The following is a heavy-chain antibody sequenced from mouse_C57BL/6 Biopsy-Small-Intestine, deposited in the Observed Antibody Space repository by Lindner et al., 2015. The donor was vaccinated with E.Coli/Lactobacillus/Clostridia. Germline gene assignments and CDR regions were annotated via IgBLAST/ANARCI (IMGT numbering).Heavy chain of an antibody. CDR2: IYPGSGNT. J-gene: IGHJ2*01. CDR1: GYSFTSYY. V-gene: IGHV1-66*01. CDR3: ARNYGNYVYYFDY. D-gene: IGHD2-1*01. Sequence: VQLQESGPELVKPGASVKISCKASGYSFTSYYIHWVKQRPGQGLEWIGWIYPGSGNTKYNEKFKGKATLTADTSSSTAYMQLNSLTSEDSAVYYCARNYGNYVYYFDYWGQGTTLTVSS.